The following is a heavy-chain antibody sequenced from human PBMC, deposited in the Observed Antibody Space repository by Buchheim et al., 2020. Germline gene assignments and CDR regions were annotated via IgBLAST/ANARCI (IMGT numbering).Heavy chain of an antibody. Sequence: QVQLVESGGGVVQPGRSLRLSCAASGFTFSSYGRHWVRQAPGKGLEWVAFIRYDGSNKYYADSVKGRLTISRDNSKNTLYLQMNSLRAEDTAVYYCAKRKFYYDSSGPFDYWGQGTL. D-gene: IGHD3-22*01. CDR3: AKRKFYYDSSGPFDY. J-gene: IGHJ4*02. CDR2: IRYDGSNK. V-gene: IGHV3-30*02. CDR1: GFTFSSYG.